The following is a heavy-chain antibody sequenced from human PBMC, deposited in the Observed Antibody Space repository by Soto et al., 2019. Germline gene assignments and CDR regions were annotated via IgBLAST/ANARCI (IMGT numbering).Heavy chain of an antibody. Sequence: TSETLSLTCAVYGGSFSGYYWSWIRQPPGKGLEWIGEINHSGSTNYNPSLKSRVTISVDTSKNQFSLKLSSVTAADTAVYYCARKEVGYLTDYYYYYMDVWGKGTTVTVSX. V-gene: IGHV4-34*01. D-gene: IGHD5-12*01. CDR1: GGSFSGYY. CDR3: ARKEVGYLTDYYYYYMDV. J-gene: IGHJ6*03. CDR2: INHSGST.